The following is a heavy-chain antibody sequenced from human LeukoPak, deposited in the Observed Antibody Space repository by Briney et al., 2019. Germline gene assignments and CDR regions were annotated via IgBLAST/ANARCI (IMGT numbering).Heavy chain of an antibody. V-gene: IGHV1-69*04. Sequence: ASVKVSCKASGGTFSSYAISWVRQAPGQGLEWMGRIIPILGIANYAQKFQGRVTITADKSTSTAYMELSSPRSEDTAVYYCARAGGYDPFDYWGQGTLVTVSS. CDR2: IIPILGIA. CDR3: ARAGGYDPFDY. D-gene: IGHD5-12*01. J-gene: IGHJ4*02. CDR1: GGTFSSYA.